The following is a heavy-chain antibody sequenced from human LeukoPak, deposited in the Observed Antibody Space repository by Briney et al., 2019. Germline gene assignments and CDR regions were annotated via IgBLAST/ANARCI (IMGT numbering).Heavy chain of an antibody. Sequence: ETLSLTCAVSGVPFSEYYWGWIRQSPGKGLEWVANIKQDGSEKYYVDSVKGRFTVSRDNAKNSLYLQMNSLRAEDTAVYYCARVYRSSSGYCFDFWGQGTLVTVSS. CDR3: ARVYRSSSGYCFDF. D-gene: IGHD6-6*01. CDR1: GVPFSEYY. J-gene: IGHJ4*02. V-gene: IGHV3-7*01. CDR2: IKQDGSEK.